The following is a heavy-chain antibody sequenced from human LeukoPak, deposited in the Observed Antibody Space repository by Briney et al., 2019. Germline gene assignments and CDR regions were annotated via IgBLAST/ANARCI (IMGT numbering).Heavy chain of an antibody. CDR2: IKQDGSEK. V-gene: IGHV3-7*01. D-gene: IGHD6-13*01. CDR1: GFTFSSYW. Sequence: GGSLRLSCAASGFTFSSYWMSWVRQAPGKGLEWVANIKQDGSEKYYVDSVKGRFTISRDNAKNSLYLQMNSLRAEDTAVYYCARAGRSWYGDFLDYWGQGTLVTVSS. J-gene: IGHJ4*02. CDR3: ARAGRSWYGDFLDY.